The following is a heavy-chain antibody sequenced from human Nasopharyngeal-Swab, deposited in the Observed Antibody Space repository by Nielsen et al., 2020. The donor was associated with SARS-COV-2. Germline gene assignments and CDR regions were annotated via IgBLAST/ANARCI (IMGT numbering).Heavy chain of an antibody. CDR1: GFTLSSYS. Sequence: GESLKMSRAASGFTLSSYSMNRVRQAPGKGLEWVSSINSDSNYIYYADSLRGRFTISRDNAKKSLYLQMNSLRADDTAVYYCARDSVLRYFYPWGQGTLVTVSS. CDR2: INSDSNYI. V-gene: IGHV3-21*01. CDR3: ARDSVLRYFYP. D-gene: IGHD3-9*01. J-gene: IGHJ5*02.